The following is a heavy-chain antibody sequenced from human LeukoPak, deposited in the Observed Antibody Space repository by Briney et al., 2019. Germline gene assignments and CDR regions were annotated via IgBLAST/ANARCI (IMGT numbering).Heavy chain of an antibody. D-gene: IGHD3-22*01. CDR1: GDSVSSYY. Sequence: SETLSLTCTVSGDSVSSYYWNWIRQPPGKGLEWIGYTSYSGRTNYNPSLKSRVTISVDTSKNQFSLKLSSVSAADTAVYYCARGGMSSYYDSGGYYSYWGQGTLVTVSS. CDR3: ARGGMSSYYDSGGYYSY. J-gene: IGHJ4*02. CDR2: TSYSGRT. V-gene: IGHV4-59*02.